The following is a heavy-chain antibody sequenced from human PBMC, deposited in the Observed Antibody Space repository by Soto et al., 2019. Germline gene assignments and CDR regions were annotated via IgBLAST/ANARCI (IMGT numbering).Heavy chain of an antibody. CDR2: INPNSGGT. CDR3: ARDGKGIVATILSNNYYYYYMDV. CDR1: GYTFTGYY. V-gene: IGHV1-2*04. D-gene: IGHD5-12*01. Sequence: ASVKVSCKASGYTFTGYYMHWVRQAPGQGLEWMGWINPNSGGTNYAQKFQGWVTMTRDTSISTAYMELSRLRSDDTAVYYCARDGKGIVATILSNNYYYYYMDVWGKGTTVTVPS. J-gene: IGHJ6*03.